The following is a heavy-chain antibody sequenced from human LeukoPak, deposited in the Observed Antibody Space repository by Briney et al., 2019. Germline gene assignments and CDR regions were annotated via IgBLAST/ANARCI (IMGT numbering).Heavy chain of an antibody. V-gene: IGHV3-30*03. CDR2: ISYDGSYK. CDR3: ARDGTPHYTTGWVFFDY. Sequence: GRSLRLSCAASEFTFSTYGMHWVRQAPGKGLEWVAVISYDGSYKFYADSVKGRFTISRDNSKSTLYLQMNSLRAEDTAVYYCARDGTPHYTTGWVFFDYWGQGTLVTVSS. CDR1: EFTFSTYG. J-gene: IGHJ4*02. D-gene: IGHD6-25*01.